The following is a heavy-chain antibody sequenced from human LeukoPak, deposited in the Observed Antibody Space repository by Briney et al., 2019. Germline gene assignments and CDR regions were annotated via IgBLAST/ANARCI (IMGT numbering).Heavy chain of an antibody. CDR3: AGVLYYDFWSGYPSYYYYMDV. CDR2: IYHSGST. Sequence: SETLSLTCAVSGYSISSGYYWGWIRQPPGKGLEWIGSIYHSGSTYYNPSLKSRVTISVDTSKNQFSLKLSSVTAADTAVYYCAGVLYYDFWSGYPSYYYYMDVWGKGTTVTVSS. D-gene: IGHD3-3*01. J-gene: IGHJ6*03. V-gene: IGHV4-38-2*01. CDR1: GYSISSGYY.